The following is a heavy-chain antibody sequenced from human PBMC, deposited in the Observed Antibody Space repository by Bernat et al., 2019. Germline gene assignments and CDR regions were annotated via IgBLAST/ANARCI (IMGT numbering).Heavy chain of an antibody. CDR2: IFYSGDT. D-gene: IGHD6-19*01. J-gene: IGHJ4*02. CDR1: GGSISPFY. V-gene: IGHV4-59*01. CDR3: ARGGTGVTGTRPDY. Sequence: QVQLQESGPGLVKPSETLSLTCTVSGGSISPFYWNWIRQPPGKGLEWIGYIFYSGDTNYNASLKSRVTISLDTSKNQFSLRLSSVTAADTAVYYCARGGTGVTGTRPDYWGQGALVTVSS.